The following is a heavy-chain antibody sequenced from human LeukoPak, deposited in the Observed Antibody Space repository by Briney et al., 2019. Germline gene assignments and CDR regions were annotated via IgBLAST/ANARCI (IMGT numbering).Heavy chain of an antibody. CDR1: GFTFSSYA. D-gene: IGHD1-26*01. J-gene: IGHJ4*02. CDR2: ISYDGSNK. V-gene: IGHV3-30*04. CDR3: ARGGLVGATPFDY. Sequence: GGSLRLSCAASGFTFSSYAMHWVRQAPGKGLEWVAVISYDGSNKYYADSVKGRFTISRDNSKNTLYLQMNSLRAEDTAVYYCARGGLVGATPFDYWGQGTLVTVSS.